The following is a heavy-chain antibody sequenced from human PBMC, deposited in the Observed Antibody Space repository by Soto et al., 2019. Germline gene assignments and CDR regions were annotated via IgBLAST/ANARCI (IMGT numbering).Heavy chain of an antibody. CDR1: GFTFTSSA. J-gene: IGHJ6*02. CDR3: AARVTTVTYYYYYGMDV. V-gene: IGHV1-58*01. CDR2: IVVGSGNT. D-gene: IGHD4-17*01. Sequence: SVKVSCKASGFTFTSSAVQWVRQARGQRLEWIGWIVVGSGNTNYAQKFQERVTITRDMSTSTAYMELSSLRSEDTAVYYCAARVTTVTYYYYYGMDVWGQGTTVTVSS.